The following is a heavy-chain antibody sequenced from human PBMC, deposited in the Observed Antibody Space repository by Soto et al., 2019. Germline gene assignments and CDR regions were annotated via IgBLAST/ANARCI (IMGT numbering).Heavy chain of an antibody. CDR1: GGSFSGYY. V-gene: IGHV4-34*01. CDR2: IKHSGST. J-gene: IGHJ4*02. D-gene: IGHD3-16*02. CDR3: ARARPLYFWGSYRAFGY. Sequence: QVQLQQWGAGLLKPSATLSLTCAVYGGSFSGYYWSWIRQPPGKGLEWIGEIKHSGSTNYNPSLKSRVTISVDTSKNQFSLKLSSVTAADTAVYYCARARPLYFWGSYRAFGYWGQGTLVTVSS.